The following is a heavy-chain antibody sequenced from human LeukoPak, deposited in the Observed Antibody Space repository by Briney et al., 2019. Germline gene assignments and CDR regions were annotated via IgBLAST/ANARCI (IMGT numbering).Heavy chain of an antibody. Sequence: GVSLRLSCTTSRFTFSDACMTWVRQAPGKGLEWVGRISTKTDGGTIDYAAPVRGRFSISRDESKNTLYLQMNSPKTEDTAVYYCIKSSGDWHWGQGTLVTVSS. CDR2: ISTKTDGGTI. D-gene: IGHD2-21*02. CDR1: RFTFSDAC. J-gene: IGHJ4*02. V-gene: IGHV3-15*01. CDR3: IKSSGDWH.